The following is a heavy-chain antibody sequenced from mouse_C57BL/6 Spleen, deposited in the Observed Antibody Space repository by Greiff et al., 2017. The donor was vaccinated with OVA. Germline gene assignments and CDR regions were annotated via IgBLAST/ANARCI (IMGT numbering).Heavy chain of an antibody. D-gene: IGHD1-1*01. J-gene: IGHJ2*01. CDR2: IYPGSGNT. Sequence: QVQLKQSGAELVRPGASVKLSCKASGYTFTDYYINWVKQRPGQGLEWIARIYPGSGNTYYNEKFKGKATLTAEKSSSTAYMQLSSLTSEDSAVYFCARERGLYYYGSDFDYWGQGTTLTVSS. CDR3: ARERGLYYYGSDFDY. CDR1: GYTFTDYY. V-gene: IGHV1-76*01.